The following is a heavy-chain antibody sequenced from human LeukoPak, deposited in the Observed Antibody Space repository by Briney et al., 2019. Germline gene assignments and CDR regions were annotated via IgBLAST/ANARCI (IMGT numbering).Heavy chain of an antibody. CDR3: ARVHCSGGNCYYFYGMDV. V-gene: IGHV3-30-3*01. CDR1: GFTFGDHA. CDR2: ISYDGSNK. D-gene: IGHD2-15*01. Sequence: PGGSLRLSCTASGFTFGDHAMSWVRQAPGKGLEWVAVISYDGSNKYFANSVKGRFTISRDNSKNTLYLQMNSLRVEDTAVYYCARVHCSGGNCYYFYGMDVWGQGTTVTVSS. J-gene: IGHJ6*02.